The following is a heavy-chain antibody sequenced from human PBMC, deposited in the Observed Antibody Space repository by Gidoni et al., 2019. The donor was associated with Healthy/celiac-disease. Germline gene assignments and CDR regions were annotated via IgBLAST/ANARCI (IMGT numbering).Heavy chain of an antibody. J-gene: IGHJ4*02. D-gene: IGHD6-13*01. V-gene: IGHV4-38-2*01. CDR2: IYHSGST. CDR1: GYSISSGYY. Sequence: QVQLQESGPGLVQPSETLSLTCAVPGYSISSGYYWGWIRQPPGKGLEWIGSIYHSGSTYYNPSLKSRVTISVDTSKNQFSLKLSSVTAADTAVYYCARGVYTWAAAGYSLFDYWGQGTLVTVSS. CDR3: ARGVYTWAAAGYSLFDY.